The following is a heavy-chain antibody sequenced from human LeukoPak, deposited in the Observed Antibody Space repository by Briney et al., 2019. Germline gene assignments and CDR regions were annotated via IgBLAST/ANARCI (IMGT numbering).Heavy chain of an antibody. CDR2: IIPILGIA. CDR3: ARGGYYDSSGYLDAFDI. Sequence: SVKVSCKASGGTFSSYTISWVRQAPGQVLEWMGRIIPILGIANYAQKFQGRVTITADKSTSTAYMELSSLRSEDTAVYYCARGGYYDSSGYLDAFDIWGQGTMVTVSS. J-gene: IGHJ3*02. CDR1: GGTFSSYT. V-gene: IGHV1-69*02. D-gene: IGHD3-22*01.